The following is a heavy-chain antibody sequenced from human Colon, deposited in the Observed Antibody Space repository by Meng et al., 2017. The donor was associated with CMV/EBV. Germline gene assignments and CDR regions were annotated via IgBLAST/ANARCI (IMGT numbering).Heavy chain of an antibody. Sequence: GESLKISCTASGLTVSKNYMSWVRQAPEKGLEWVAIIYSGGTAYYADSVKGRFTISRDNSKNTLYLQMNSLRGEETAVYYCASIPRWTSVVPEVKDFWGQGTVVTVSS. CDR1: GLTVSKNY. V-gene: IGHV3-66*02. CDR2: IYSGGTA. J-gene: IGHJ4*02. D-gene: IGHD2-2*01. CDR3: ASIPRWTSVVPEVKDF.